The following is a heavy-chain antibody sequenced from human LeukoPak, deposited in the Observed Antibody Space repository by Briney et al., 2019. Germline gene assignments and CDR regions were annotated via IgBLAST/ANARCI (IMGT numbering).Heavy chain of an antibody. CDR3: ARGTAYCGGDCYRRPFDY. J-gene: IGHJ4*02. CDR1: GGSFSGYY. D-gene: IGHD2-21*02. CDR2: INHSGST. V-gene: IGHV4-34*01. Sequence: SETLSLTCAVYGGSFSGYYWSWIRQPPGKGLEWIGEINHSGSTNYNPSLKSRVTISVDTSKNQFSLKLSSVAAADTAVYYCARGTAYCGGDCYRRPFDYWGQGTLVTVSS.